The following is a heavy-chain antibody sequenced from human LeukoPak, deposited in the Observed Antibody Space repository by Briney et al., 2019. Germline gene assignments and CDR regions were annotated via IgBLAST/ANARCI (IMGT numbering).Heavy chain of an antibody. CDR3: ASLTRDY. J-gene: IGHJ4*02. CDR2: IHSGDNT. D-gene: IGHD4/OR15-4a*01. V-gene: IGHV3-53*01. CDR1: GFTVSGNY. Sequence: GGSLRLSCAASGFTVSGNYMTWVRQAPGKGLEWVSVIHSGDNTYYADSVKGRFTISRDNSKNTFYLQMNSLRVEDTAVYYCASLTRDYWGQGTLVTVSS.